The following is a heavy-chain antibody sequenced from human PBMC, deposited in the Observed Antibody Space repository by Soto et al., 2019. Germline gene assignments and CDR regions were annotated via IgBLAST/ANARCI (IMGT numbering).Heavy chain of an antibody. J-gene: IGHJ6*02. CDR1: GFDFRSYG. Sequence: QMQWVESGGGGFQPGTSLRLSCAASGFDFRSYGMHWVRQTPGKGLEWVAVLGFDGGGRYYADSVKGRFTISRDNSKKMLYLQMDSLRAGDTALYYCAREPVGPDYAMDVWGQGTTVTVSS. V-gene: IGHV3-33*01. CDR2: LGFDGGGR. D-gene: IGHD1-26*01. CDR3: AREPVGPDYAMDV.